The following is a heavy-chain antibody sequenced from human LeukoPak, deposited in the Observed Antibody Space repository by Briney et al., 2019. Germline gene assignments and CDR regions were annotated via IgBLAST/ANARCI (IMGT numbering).Heavy chain of an antibody. CDR1: GYTLTELS. J-gene: IGHJ4*02. CDR2: FDPEDGET. V-gene: IGHV1-24*01. CDR3: ARDPHEFSSGWSHFDY. D-gene: IGHD6-19*01. Sequence: ASVKVSCKVSGYTLTELSMHWVRQAPGKGLEWMGGFDPEDGETIYAQKFQGRVTITADESTSTAYMELSSLRSEDTAVYYCARDPHEFSSGWSHFDYWGQGTLVTVSS.